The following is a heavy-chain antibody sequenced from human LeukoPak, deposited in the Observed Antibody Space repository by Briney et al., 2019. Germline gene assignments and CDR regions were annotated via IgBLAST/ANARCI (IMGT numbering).Heavy chain of an antibody. Sequence: GGSLRLSCAASGXTFDNYAIHWVRQAPGKGREWVSLISGDGGSTYYADSMKGRFTISRDNSKNSLYLQMNSLRTEDTALYYCARDSQEFFQHWGQGTLVTVSS. J-gene: IGHJ1*01. CDR2: ISGDGGST. CDR3: ARDSQEFFQH. CDR1: GXTFDNYA. V-gene: IGHV3-43*02.